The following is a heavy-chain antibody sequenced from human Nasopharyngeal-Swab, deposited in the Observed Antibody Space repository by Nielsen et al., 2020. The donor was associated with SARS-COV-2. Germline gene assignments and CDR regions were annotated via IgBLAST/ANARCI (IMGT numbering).Heavy chain of an antibody. Sequence: GESLKISCAASGFTFSSYAMSWVRQAPGKGLEWVSAISGSGGSTYYADSVKGRFTISRDNSKNTLYLQMNSLRAEDTAVYYCAKGGYYYGMDVWGQGTTATVSS. CDR3: AKGGYYYGMDV. V-gene: IGHV3-23*01. J-gene: IGHJ6*02. D-gene: IGHD3-16*01. CDR2: ISGSGGST. CDR1: GFTFSSYA.